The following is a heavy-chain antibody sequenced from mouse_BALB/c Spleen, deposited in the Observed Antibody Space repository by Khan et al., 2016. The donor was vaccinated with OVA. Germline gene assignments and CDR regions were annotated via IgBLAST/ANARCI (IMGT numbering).Heavy chain of an antibody. Sequence: QIQLVQSGPELKKPGETVKISCKASGYTFTNCGMNWVKQAPGKGLKWMGWINTYTGEPTYADDFKGRFAFSLETSASTAYLQINNLKNEDTASFFCARPPYFSYFFDYLGQGTSVPVSS. CDR2: INTYTGEP. V-gene: IGHV9-3-1*01. CDR3: ARPPYFSYFFDY. CDR1: GYTFTNCG. D-gene: IGHD2-10*01. J-gene: IGHJ4*01.